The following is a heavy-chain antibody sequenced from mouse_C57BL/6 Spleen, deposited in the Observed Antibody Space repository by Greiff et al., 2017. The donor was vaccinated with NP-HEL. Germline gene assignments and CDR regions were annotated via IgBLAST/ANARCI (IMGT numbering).Heavy chain of an antibody. CDR3: ARAYYSNYGYFDV. J-gene: IGHJ1*03. Sequence: QVQLKQPGAELVMPGASVKLSCKASGYTFTSYWMHWVKQRPGQGLEWIGEIDPSDSYTNYNQKFKGKSTLTVDKSSSTAYMQLSSLTSEDSAVYYCARAYYSNYGYFDVWGTGTTVTVSS. CDR2: IDPSDSYT. V-gene: IGHV1-69*01. CDR1: GYTFTSYW. D-gene: IGHD2-5*01.